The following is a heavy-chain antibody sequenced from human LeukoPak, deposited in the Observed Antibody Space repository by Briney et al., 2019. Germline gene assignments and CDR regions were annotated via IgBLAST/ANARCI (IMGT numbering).Heavy chain of an antibody. CDR3: ARVDSSSSPSI. D-gene: IGHD6-6*01. CDR2: IYYSGST. J-gene: IGHJ3*02. Sequence: PSETLSLTCTVSGGSISSYYWSWIRQPPGKGLEWIGYIYYSGSTNYNPSLKSRVTISVDTSKNQFSLKLSSVTAADTAVYYCARVDSSSSPSIWGQGTMVTVSS. V-gene: IGHV4-59*01. CDR1: GGSISSYY.